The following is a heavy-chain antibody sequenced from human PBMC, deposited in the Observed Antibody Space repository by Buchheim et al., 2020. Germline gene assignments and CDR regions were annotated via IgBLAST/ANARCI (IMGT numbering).Heavy chain of an antibody. D-gene: IGHD2-15*01. Sequence: QVQLVESGGGVVQPGRSLRLSCAASGFTFSSHAMHWVRQPPGKGLEWVAIISYDGSYKDYPDSVKGRFTVSRANFKNTLFLQMNSLRAEDTAVYYCGAEVGSREFDNWGQGTL. CDR2: ISYDGSYK. CDR3: GAEVGSREFDN. J-gene: IGHJ4*02. CDR1: GFTFSSHA. V-gene: IGHV3-30*03.